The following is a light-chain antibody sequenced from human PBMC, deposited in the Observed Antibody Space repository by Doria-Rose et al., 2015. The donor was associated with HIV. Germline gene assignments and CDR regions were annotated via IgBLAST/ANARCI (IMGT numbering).Light chain of an antibody. CDR1: QSLLYTSKNY. CDR2: WAS. CDR3: RQYYDTPS. V-gene: IGKV4-1*01. Sequence: DIQMTQSPESLGMSLGERATPNCKSNQSLLYTSKNYLAWYQQKPGQPPKLLIYWASTRQSGVPARFSGSGSGTDFTLTISSLEAEDVAVYYCRQYYDTPSFGPGTTVDIK. J-gene: IGKJ3*01.